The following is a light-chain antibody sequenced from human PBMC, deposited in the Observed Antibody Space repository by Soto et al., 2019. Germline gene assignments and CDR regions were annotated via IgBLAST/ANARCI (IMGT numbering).Light chain of an antibody. Sequence: AIQLTQSPSSLSASVGDRVTITCRASEAIRSALGWYQQKPGKVPKLLIYAASILQSGVPSRFSGSGSGTDFTLTISSLQPEDFATYYCQQFENLPLTFGGGTKVEI. V-gene: IGKV1-6*01. CDR3: QQFENLPLT. J-gene: IGKJ4*01. CDR2: AAS. CDR1: EAIRSA.